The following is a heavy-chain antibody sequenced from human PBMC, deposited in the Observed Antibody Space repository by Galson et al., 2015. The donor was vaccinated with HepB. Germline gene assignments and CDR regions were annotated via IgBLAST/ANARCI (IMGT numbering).Heavy chain of an antibody. CDR3: ARGTIVAAGTDY. CDR2: IKEDGSDE. D-gene: IGHD6-25*01. V-gene: IGHV3-7*01. Sequence: SLRLSCAASGFTFSAYWMTWVRQTPGKGLEWVADIKEDGSDEYYVDSVKGRFTISRDDAKNSLYLQMTRLRAEDTAIYYCARGTIVAAGTDYWGQGTLVTVSS. CDR1: GFTFSAYW. J-gene: IGHJ4*02.